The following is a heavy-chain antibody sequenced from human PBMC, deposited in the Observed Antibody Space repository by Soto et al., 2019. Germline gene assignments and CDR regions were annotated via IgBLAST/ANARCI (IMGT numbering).Heavy chain of an antibody. Sequence: QVQLQESGPGLVKPSQTLSLTCTVSGGSISSGGYYWSWIRQHTGKGLEWIGYIYYSGSTYYNPSLKSRVTISVDTSKNHFSLKLSSVTAADTAVYYCAGGTTSNFDYYYGMDVWGQGTTVTVSS. D-gene: IGHD1-7*01. CDR3: AGGTTSNFDYYYGMDV. CDR1: GGSISSGGYY. J-gene: IGHJ6*02. CDR2: IYYSGST. V-gene: IGHV4-31*03.